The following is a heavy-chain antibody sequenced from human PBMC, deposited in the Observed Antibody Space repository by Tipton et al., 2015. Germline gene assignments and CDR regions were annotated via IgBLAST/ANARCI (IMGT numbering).Heavy chain of an antibody. CDR3: ARDTKPRGLQLWYGMDV. D-gene: IGHD5-18*01. V-gene: IGHV4-31*03. J-gene: IGHJ6*02. CDR2: IYYTGST. Sequence: TLSLTCTVSGGSIYSGDDYWSWIRQHPGSDLEWVGYIYYTGSTYYNPSLRSRVAMSLDTSKNQFSLKLSSVTAADTAVYYCARDTKPRGLQLWYGMDVWGQGTTVTASS. CDR1: GGSIYSGDDY.